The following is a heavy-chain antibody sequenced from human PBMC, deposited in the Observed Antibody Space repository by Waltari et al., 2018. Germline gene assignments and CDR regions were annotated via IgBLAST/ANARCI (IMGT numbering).Heavy chain of an antibody. J-gene: IGHJ5*02. CDR3: VRSPMAAAGPYNWFDP. V-gene: IGHV1-69*01. CDR1: GGTFSSYA. D-gene: IGHD6-13*01. Sequence: QVQLVQSGAEVKKPGSSVKVSCKASGGTFSSYAISWVRQAPGQGLEWMGGIIPSFGTENYAQKFQGRVTITADESTSTAYMELSSLRSEDTAVYYCVRSPMAAAGPYNWFDPWGQGTLVTVSS. CDR2: IIPSFGTE.